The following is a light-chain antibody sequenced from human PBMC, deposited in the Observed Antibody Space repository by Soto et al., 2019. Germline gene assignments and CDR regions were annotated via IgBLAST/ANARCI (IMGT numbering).Light chain of an antibody. CDR2: GTN. V-gene: IGLV1-40*01. J-gene: IGLJ2*01. CDR3: QSYDSSLSGWDVV. CDR1: SSNIGADYD. Sequence: QSVLTQPPSVSGAPGQQVTISCTGSSSNIGADYDVHWYQQFPGTAPRLLIYGTNNRPSGVPDRFSASKSGTSASLAITGLQAEDEADYYCQSYDSSLSGWDVVFGGGTQLTVL.